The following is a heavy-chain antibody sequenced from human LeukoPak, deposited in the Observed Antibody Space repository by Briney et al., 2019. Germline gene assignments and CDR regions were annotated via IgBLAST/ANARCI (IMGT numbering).Heavy chain of an antibody. CDR1: GFTFSSYG. CDR3: ARDGSYCSGGSCYYYGMDV. CDR2: IWYDGSNK. Sequence: PGRSLRLSCAASGFTFSSYGMHWVRQAPGEGLEWVAVIWYDGSNKYYADSVKGRFTISRDNSKNTLYLQMNSLRAEDTAVYYCARDGSYCSGGSCYYYGMDVWGQGTTVTVSS. J-gene: IGHJ6*02. V-gene: IGHV3-33*01. D-gene: IGHD2-15*01.